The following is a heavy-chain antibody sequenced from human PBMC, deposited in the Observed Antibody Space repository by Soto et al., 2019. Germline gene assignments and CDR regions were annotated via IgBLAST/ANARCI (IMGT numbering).Heavy chain of an antibody. CDR3: ARGGVTVFGVVDY. D-gene: IGHD3-3*01. V-gene: IGHV1-2*02. CDR1: GYTFSDYY. CDR2: THAKSGTT. J-gene: IGHJ4*02. Sequence: AASVKVSCKASGYTFSDYYMHWIRQAPGQGPEWMGWTHAKSGTTNYAQNFQGRVTLTRDTSISTAYMQLSRLTSDDTAVYFCARGGVTVFGVVDYWGQGTQVTVSS.